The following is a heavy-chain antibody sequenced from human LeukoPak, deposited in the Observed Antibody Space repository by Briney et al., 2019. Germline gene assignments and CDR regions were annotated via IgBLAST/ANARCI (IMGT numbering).Heavy chain of an antibody. CDR3: ARDGHDAFDI. CDR1: GGSFSGFY. J-gene: IGHJ3*02. CDR2: INHSGST. Sequence: SETLSLTCAVYGGSFSGFYWNWIRQPPGKGLEWIGEINHSGSTNYNPSLKSRVTISVDTSKNQFSLKLSSVTAADTAVYYCARDGHDAFDIWGQGTMVTVSS. V-gene: IGHV4-34*01.